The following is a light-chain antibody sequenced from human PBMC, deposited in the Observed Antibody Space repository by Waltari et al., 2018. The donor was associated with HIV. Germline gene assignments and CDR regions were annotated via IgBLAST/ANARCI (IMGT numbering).Light chain of an antibody. CDR1: SGSIANYY. CDR3: QSYYLSIVV. CDR2: EDN. Sequence: NFMLTQPHSVSESPGETVTISCTRSSGSIANYYLPWYQQRPGSAPTTVIYEDNKRPSGVPDRFSGSIDSSSNSASLTISGLKTEDEADYYCQSYYLSIVVFGGGTKLTVL. J-gene: IGLJ2*01. V-gene: IGLV6-57*04.